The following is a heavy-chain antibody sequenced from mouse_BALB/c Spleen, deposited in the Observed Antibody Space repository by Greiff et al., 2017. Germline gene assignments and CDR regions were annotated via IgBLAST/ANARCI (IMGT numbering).Heavy chain of an antibody. D-gene: IGHD2-4*01. V-gene: IGHV1-14*01. CDR3: ARSQGTMITKGFAY. CDR1: GYTFTSYV. J-gene: IGHJ3*01. CDR2: INPYNDGT. Sequence: EVQLQQSGPELVKPGASVKMSCKASGYTFTSYVMHWVKQKPGQGLEWIGYINPYNDGTKYNEKFKGKATLTSDKSSSTAYMELSSLTSEDSAVYYCARSQGTMITKGFAYWGQGTLVTVSA.